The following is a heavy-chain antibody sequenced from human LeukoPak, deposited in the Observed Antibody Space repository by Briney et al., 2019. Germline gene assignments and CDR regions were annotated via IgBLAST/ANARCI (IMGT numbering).Heavy chain of an antibody. CDR2: ISGSGGTT. Sequence: GGSLRLSCAASGFIFSRYGMSWVRQAPEKGLEWVSAISGSGGTTYYADSVKGRFTISRDNSKNTLYLQINSLRAEDTAVYYCAKDHLPGIVVADRDYWGLGTLVTVSS. V-gene: IGHV3-23*01. CDR3: AKDHLPGIVVADRDY. CDR1: GFIFSRYG. D-gene: IGHD6-19*01. J-gene: IGHJ4*02.